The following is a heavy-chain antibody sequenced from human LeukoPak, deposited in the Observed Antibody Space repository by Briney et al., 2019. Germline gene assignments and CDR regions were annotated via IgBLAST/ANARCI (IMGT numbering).Heavy chain of an antibody. CDR3: ARDNRQRGLDS. J-gene: IGHJ4*02. CDR1: GGSISSYY. V-gene: IGHV4-59*12. D-gene: IGHD1-14*01. Sequence: SETLSLTCTVSGGSISSYYWSWIRQPPGKGLEWIGYIYYSGSTNYNPSLKSRVTISVDTSKNQFPLKLSSVTAADTAVYYCARDNRQRGLDSWGQGTLVTVSS. CDR2: IYYSGST.